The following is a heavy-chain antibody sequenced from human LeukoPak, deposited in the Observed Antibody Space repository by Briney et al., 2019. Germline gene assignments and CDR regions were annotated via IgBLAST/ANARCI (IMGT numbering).Heavy chain of an antibody. D-gene: IGHD4-17*01. V-gene: IGHV4-4*02. CDR2: IFHSGST. CDR3: ARGGLGGYGEIRDY. CDR1: GGSISSSNW. J-gene: IGHJ4*02. Sequence: PSGTLSLTCAVSGGSISSSNWWSWVRQPPGKGLEWIGEIFHSGSTNYNPSLQSRVTISVDESKNQFSLKLSSVAAADTAVYYCARGGLGGYGEIRDYWGQGTLVTVSS.